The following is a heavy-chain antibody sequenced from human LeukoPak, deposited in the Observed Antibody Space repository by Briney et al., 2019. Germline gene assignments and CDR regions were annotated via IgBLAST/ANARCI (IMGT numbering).Heavy chain of an antibody. V-gene: IGHV4-34*01. CDR2: ISQSGNT. CDR1: GDSLSGSS. Sequence: PSEAPPLTCAVHGDSLSGSSVTWVRQPPGKGLEWIGEISQSGNTSNSPSLKSRLTMSIDTSKNKISLNLSSATTADTAVYFCARGILRYDWTDSDVRAFHYYYYMDVWGPGVTVIVS. CDR3: ARGILRYDWTDSDVRAFHYYYYMDV. D-gene: IGHD1-20*01. J-gene: IGHJ6*03.